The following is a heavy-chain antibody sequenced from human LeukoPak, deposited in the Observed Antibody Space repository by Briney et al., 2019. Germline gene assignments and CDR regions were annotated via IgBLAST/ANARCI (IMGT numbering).Heavy chain of an antibody. CDR3: ARGNSLGDY. J-gene: IGHJ4*02. V-gene: IGHV4-61*02. D-gene: IGHD4-23*01. CDR2: ITTSGDT. CDR1: GGSISSGSHY. Sequence: SETLSLTCTVSGGSISSGSHYWSWIRQPAGKGLEWIGRITTSGDTTYNPSLKSRLTISVDTSRNHFSLNLRSVTAADTAVYYCARGNSLGDYWGQGTLVTVSS.